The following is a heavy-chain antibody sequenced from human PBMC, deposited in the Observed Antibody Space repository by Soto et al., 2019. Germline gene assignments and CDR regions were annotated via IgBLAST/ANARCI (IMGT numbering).Heavy chain of an antibody. J-gene: IGHJ3*02. CDR2: INSDGSST. CDR1: GFTFSTYW. D-gene: IGHD2-15*01. Sequence: PGGSLRLSCAASGFTFSTYWMHWVRQAPGKGLVWVSRINSDGSSTYYADSVKGRFTMSRDNAKNTLYLQMNSLGAEDTAAYYCAPHVSCSGGSCQYDAFAIRGQGTRVTV. CDR3: APHVSCSGGSCQYDAFAI. V-gene: IGHV3-74*01.